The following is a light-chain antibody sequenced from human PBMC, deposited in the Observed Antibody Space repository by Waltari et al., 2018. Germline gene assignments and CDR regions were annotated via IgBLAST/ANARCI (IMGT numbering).Light chain of an antibody. J-gene: IGKJ2*01. CDR3: QQYNSYSYT. CDR2: AAS. Sequence: DIQLTQSPSYLSASVGDRVTITCRASQTLTTYLNWYQQRPGTAPKFLIYAASNLETGVPSRFSGGGSGTDFTLTISGLQPDDFATYYCQQYNSYSYTFGQGTNLEIK. CDR1: QTLTTY. V-gene: IGKV1-39*01.